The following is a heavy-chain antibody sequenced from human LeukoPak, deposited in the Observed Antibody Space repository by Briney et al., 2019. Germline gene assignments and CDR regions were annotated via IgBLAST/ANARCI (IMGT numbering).Heavy chain of an antibody. Sequence: GASVKVSCKASGYTFTSYFMHWVRQAPGQGLEWMGAVNPSSGSTTYSQKFQGRVTMTRDTSTSTVYMDLSSLRSEDTAVYYCARAVGPRGGNWFDPWGQGTLVTVSS. CDR3: ARAVGPRGGNWFDP. V-gene: IGHV1-46*01. D-gene: IGHD1-26*01. CDR1: GYTFTSYF. J-gene: IGHJ5*02. CDR2: VNPSSGST.